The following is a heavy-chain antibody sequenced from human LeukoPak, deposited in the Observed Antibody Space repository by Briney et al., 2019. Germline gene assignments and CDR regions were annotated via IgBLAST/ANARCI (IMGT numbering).Heavy chain of an antibody. CDR2: IYYSGST. Sequence: SETLSLTCTVSGGSISSYYWSWTRQPPGKGLEWIGYIYYSGSTNYNPSLKSRVTTSVDTSKNQFSLKLSSVTAADTAVYYCAREGAHDAFDIWGQGTMVTVSS. J-gene: IGHJ3*02. D-gene: IGHD4/OR15-4a*01. CDR3: AREGAHDAFDI. CDR1: GGSISSYY. V-gene: IGHV4-59*01.